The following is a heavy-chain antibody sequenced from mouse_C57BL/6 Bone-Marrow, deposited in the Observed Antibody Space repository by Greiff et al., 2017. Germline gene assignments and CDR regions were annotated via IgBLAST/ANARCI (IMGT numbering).Heavy chain of an antibody. CDR2: ISDGGSYT. V-gene: IGHV5-4*03. D-gene: IGHD2-1*01. CDR3: ARGGNLYYYAMDY. Sequence: DVKLVESGGGLVKPGGSLKLSCAASGFTFSSYAMSWVRQTPEKRLEWVATISDGGSYTYYPDNVKGRFTISRDNAKNNLYLQMSHLKSEDTAMDYCARGGNLYYYAMDYWGQGTSVTVSS. CDR1: GFTFSSYA. J-gene: IGHJ4*01.